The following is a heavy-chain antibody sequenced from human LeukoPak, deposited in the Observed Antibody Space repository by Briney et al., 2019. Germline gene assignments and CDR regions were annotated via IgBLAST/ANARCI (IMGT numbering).Heavy chain of an antibody. V-gene: IGHV3-23*01. CDR3: AKSGGNHYFDY. D-gene: IGHD4-23*01. J-gene: IGHJ4*02. Sequence: GGSLRLSSAASGFTFSSYAMSWDRQATGKGLEWVSAISGSGGSTYYADSVKGRFTISRDNSKNTLYLQMNSLRAEDTAVYYCAKSGGNHYFDYWGQGTLVTVSS. CDR1: GFTFSSYA. CDR2: ISGSGGST.